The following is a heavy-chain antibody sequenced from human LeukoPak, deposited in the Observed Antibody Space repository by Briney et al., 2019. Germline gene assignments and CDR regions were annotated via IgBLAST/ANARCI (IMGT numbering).Heavy chain of an antibody. CDR1: GYTFTGYY. Sequence: ASVKVSCKASGYTFTGYYMHWVRQAPGQGLEWMGWINPNSGGTNYAQKFQGRVTMTRDTSISTAYMELSRLRSDDTAVYYCARDLGHESAHPDYWGQGTLVTVSS. V-gene: IGHV1-2*02. CDR3: ARDLGHESAHPDY. CDR2: INPNSGGT. J-gene: IGHJ4*02.